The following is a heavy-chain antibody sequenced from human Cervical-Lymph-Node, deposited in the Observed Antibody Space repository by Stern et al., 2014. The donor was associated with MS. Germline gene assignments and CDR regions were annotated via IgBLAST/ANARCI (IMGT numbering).Heavy chain of an antibody. J-gene: IGHJ4*02. CDR2: IYYSGSI. CDR1: GGSISSFS. D-gene: IGHD2-15*01. CDR3: AAGGDICYSAGCFDY. Sequence: QLQLQESGAGLVKPSETLSLTCSVSGGSISSFSLSWIRQPPGKGPECIGYIYYSGSIKYNPSLKSRVTMSVDASKKQFSLKLSSVTAADTAVYYCAAGGDICYSAGCFDYWGQGTLVTVSS. V-gene: IGHV4-59*01.